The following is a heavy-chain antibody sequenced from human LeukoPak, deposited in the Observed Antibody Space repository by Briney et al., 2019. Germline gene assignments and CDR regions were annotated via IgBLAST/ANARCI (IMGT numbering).Heavy chain of an antibody. CDR3: ARGLSQTGFDP. CDR1: GFTFSSYS. D-gene: IGHD3-16*02. J-gene: IGHJ5*02. V-gene: IGHV3-21*01. Sequence: GGSLRLSCAASGFTFSSYSMNWVRQAPGKGLEWVSSISSSSSYIYYADSVKGRFTISRDNAKNSLYLQMNGLRAEDTAVYYCARGLSQTGFDPWGQGTLVTVSS. CDR2: ISSSSSYI.